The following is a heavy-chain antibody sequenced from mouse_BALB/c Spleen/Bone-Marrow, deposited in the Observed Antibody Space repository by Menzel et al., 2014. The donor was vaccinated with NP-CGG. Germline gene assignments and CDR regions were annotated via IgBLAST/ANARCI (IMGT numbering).Heavy chain of an antibody. V-gene: IGHV1-9*01. CDR1: GYTFSSYW. Sequence: LRESGTELMKPGASVKISCKATGYTFSSYWIEWVNQRPGHGLEWIGEILPGSGSTNYNEKFKGKATFTADTSSNTAYMQLSSLTFEDSAVYYCARRGHGFAWFAYWGQGTLVTVSA. J-gene: IGHJ3*01. CDR2: ILPGSGST. CDR3: ARRGHGFAWFAY. D-gene: IGHD3-1*01.